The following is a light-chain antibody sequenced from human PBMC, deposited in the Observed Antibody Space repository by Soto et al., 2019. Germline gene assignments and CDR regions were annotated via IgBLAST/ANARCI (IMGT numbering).Light chain of an antibody. V-gene: IGLV2-14*01. J-gene: IGLJ2*01. Sequence: QSALTQPASVYGSPGQSITISCTGTSTDIGGYTYVSWYQQYPGKVPKLMIYEVDNRPSGVSNRFSGSKSGSTASLTISGLQAEDEADYFCSSYSRTTTRVVFGGGTKVTVL. CDR2: EVD. CDR3: SSYSRTTTRVV. CDR1: STDIGGYTY.